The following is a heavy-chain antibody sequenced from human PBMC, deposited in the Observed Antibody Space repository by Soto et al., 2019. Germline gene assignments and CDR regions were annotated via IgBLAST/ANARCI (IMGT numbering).Heavy chain of an antibody. CDR3: ARETTVTQYYYYYGMDV. D-gene: IGHD4-17*01. J-gene: IGHJ6*02. V-gene: IGHV1-18*01. CDR2: ISAYNGNT. Sequence: AALVKLSCKASGYSFTSSLISWGRQAPGQGLEWMGWISAYNGNTNYAQKLQGRVTMTTDTSTSTAYMELRSLRSDDTAVYYCARETTVTQYYYYYGMDVWGQGTTVTVS. CDR1: GYSFTSSL.